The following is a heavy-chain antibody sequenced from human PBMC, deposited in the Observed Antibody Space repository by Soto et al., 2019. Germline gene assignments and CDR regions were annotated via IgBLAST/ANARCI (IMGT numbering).Heavy chain of an antibody. J-gene: IGHJ3*01. CDR3: ARRGTLSGRDAFDV. D-gene: IGHD5-12*01. CDR2: VYVSDSET. CDR1: GYYSSSYW. V-gene: IGHV5-51*01. Sequence: GESLKISCRGSGYYSSSYWIAWVRQMSGKGLEWVGSVYVSDSETKYSPSFQGQVTISADKYTNTAYLYWSSLKASDTAMYYCARRGTLSGRDAFDVWGEGTMVTVSS.